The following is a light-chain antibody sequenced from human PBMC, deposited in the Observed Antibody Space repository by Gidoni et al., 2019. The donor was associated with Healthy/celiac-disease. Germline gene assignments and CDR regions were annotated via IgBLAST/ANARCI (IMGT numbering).Light chain of an antibody. CDR1: SSDVGGYNY. J-gene: IGLJ2*01. V-gene: IGLV2-14*01. CDR3: SSYTSSSTLVV. CDR2: EVS. Sequence: QSALTQPASVSGSPGQSITISCTGTSSDVGGYNYVSWYQQHPGKAPKLMIYEVSNRPSGVSNRFSGAKSGNTASLTISGLQAEDEADDYCSSYTSSSTLVVFGGGTKLTVL.